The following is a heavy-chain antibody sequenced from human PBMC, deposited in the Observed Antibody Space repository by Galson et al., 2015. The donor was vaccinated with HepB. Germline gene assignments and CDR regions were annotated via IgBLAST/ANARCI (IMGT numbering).Heavy chain of an antibody. J-gene: IGHJ6*02. CDR2: ISYDGSNK. CDR3: ARDRRILIRYQLLLHYYYGMDV. D-gene: IGHD2-2*01. Sequence: SLRLSCAASGFTFSSYAMHWVRQAPGKGLEWVAVISYDGSNKYYADSVKGRFTISRDNSKNTLYLQMNSLRAEDTAVYYCARDRRILIRYQLLLHYYYGMDVWGQGTTVTVSS. CDR1: GFTFSSYA. V-gene: IGHV3-30-3*01.